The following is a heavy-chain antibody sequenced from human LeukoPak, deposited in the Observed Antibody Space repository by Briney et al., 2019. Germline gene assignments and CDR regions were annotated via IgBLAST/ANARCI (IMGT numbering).Heavy chain of an antibody. D-gene: IGHD6-13*01. J-gene: IGHJ3*02. V-gene: IGHV4-59*01. Sequence: SETLSLICTVSGGSFGSDFWNWIRQPPGKGLEWIGYLYYSGSNKYNPSLRSRVAISLDTSKNQFSLKLSSVTAADTAVYYCVRGSGIAAAIGAFDIWGQGTMVTVSS. CDR2: LYYSGSN. CDR1: GGSFGSDF. CDR3: VRGSGIAAAIGAFDI.